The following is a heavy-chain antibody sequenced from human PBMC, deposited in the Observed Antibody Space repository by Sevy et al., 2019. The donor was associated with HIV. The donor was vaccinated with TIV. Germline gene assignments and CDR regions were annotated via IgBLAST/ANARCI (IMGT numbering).Heavy chain of an antibody. Sequence: GGSLRLSCAASGFTFSNAWMSWVRQAPGKGLEWVGRIKSKTDGWTTDYAAPVKGRFTISRDDSKNTLYLQMNSLKTEDTAVYYCTTARIKYGDYGAPNFDYWGQGTLVTVSS. CDR3: TTARIKYGDYGAPNFDY. CDR1: GFTFSNAW. J-gene: IGHJ4*02. CDR2: IKSKTDGWTT. D-gene: IGHD4-17*01. V-gene: IGHV3-15*05.